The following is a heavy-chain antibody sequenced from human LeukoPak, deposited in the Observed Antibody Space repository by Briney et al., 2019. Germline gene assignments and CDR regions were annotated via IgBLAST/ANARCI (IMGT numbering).Heavy chain of an antibody. D-gene: IGHD1-1*01. CDR3: ARHNYYHFDY. CDR1: GFTFNSYS. J-gene: IGHJ4*02. Sequence: GGSLRLSCTASGFTFNSYSMTWVRQAPGKGLEWVANIKHDGSEKYYVDSVRGRVTISRDNAKNSLYLQMNTPRADDTAVYFCARHNYYHFDYWGQGTLVTASS. CDR2: IKHDGSEK. V-gene: IGHV3-7*01.